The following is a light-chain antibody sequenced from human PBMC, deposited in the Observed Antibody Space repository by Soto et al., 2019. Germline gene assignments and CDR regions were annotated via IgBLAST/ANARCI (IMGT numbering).Light chain of an antibody. V-gene: IGLV1-44*01. CDR1: RSNIGRNF. Sequence: QPVLTQPPSVSGTPGQRVSISCSGSRSNIGRNFVYWYQHLPGTAPKLILYEVTTRPSGISSRFSGSKSGNTASLTISGLQADDEAYYYCSSYTSTNTPYVFGTGTKLTVL. CDR3: SSYTSTNTPYV. CDR2: EVT. J-gene: IGLJ1*01.